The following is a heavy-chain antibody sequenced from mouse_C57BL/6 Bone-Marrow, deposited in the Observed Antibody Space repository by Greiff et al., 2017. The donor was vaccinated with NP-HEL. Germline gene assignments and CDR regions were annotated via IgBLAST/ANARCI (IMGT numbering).Heavy chain of an antibody. CDR2: LDPENGDT. CDR3: TTRGNPPMDY. Sequence: EVQLQQSGAELVRPGASVKLSCTASGFNIKDDYMHWVKQRPEQGLEWIGWLDPENGDTEYASKFQGKATITADTSSNTAYLQLSSLTSEDTAVYYCTTRGNPPMDYWGQGTSVTVSS. CDR1: GFNIKDDY. J-gene: IGHJ4*01. D-gene: IGHD2-1*01. V-gene: IGHV14-4*01.